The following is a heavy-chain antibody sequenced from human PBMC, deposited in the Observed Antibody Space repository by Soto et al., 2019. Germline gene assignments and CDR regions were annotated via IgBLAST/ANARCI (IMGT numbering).Heavy chain of an antibody. CDR1: GFIFSNFG. CDR3: AKDRRIAYYYMDV. D-gene: IGHD2-15*01. Sequence: QVQLVESGGGVVQPGGSLTLSCAASGFIFSNFGMHWVRQAPGKGLEWLAVISYDGNKRYYSDSVKGRFIISRDNSDNTLYLQMNTLKADDTAVYFCAKDRRIAYYYMDVWGRGSTVTVSS. CDR2: ISYDGNKR. V-gene: IGHV3-30*18. J-gene: IGHJ6*03.